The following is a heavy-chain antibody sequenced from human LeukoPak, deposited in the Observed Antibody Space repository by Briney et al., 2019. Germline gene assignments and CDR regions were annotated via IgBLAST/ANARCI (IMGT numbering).Heavy chain of an antibody. CDR1: GFTFSGYR. J-gene: IGHJ4*02. CDR2: IKQDGSEK. CDR3: ASGRPFDY. Sequence: GGSLRLSCAASGFTFSGYRMNWVRQAPGKGLEWVAYIKQDGSEKYYVDSVRGRFTISRDNAKNSLYLQMNSLGAEDTAVYYCASGRPFDYWGQGTLVTVSS. D-gene: IGHD1-26*01. V-gene: IGHV3-7*01.